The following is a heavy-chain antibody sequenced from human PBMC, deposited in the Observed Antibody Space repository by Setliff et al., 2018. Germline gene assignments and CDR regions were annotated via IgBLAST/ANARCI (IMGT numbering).Heavy chain of an antibody. V-gene: IGHV1-2*04. J-gene: IGHJ4*02. CDR3: ARVEWRAIVDY. Sequence: ASVKVSCKASGYTFTGYYMHWVRQAPGQGLEWMGWINPNSGGTNYAQKFQGWVTMTRDTSISTAYMELSRLRSDDTAVYFCARVEWRAIVDYWGQGKLVTVSS. D-gene: IGHD1-26*01. CDR1: GYTFTGYY. CDR2: INPNSGGT.